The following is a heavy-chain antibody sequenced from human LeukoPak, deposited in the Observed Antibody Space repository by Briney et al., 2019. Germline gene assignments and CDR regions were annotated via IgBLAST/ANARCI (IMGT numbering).Heavy chain of an antibody. CDR3: AKSDYFDS. Sequence: VGSLRLSCTTSGFSFSGYWMHWVRQAPGKGLVWVSRIKSDGSSTTYADSVKGRFTISRDNARNTLYLQMNSLRAEDTAVYYCAKSDYFDSWGQGTLVTVSS. V-gene: IGHV3-74*01. CDR1: GFSFSGYW. CDR2: IKSDGSST. J-gene: IGHJ4*02.